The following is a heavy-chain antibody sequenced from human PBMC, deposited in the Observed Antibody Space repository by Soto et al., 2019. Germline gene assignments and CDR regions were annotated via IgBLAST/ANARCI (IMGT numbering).Heavy chain of an antibody. D-gene: IGHD4-17*01. CDR1: DDSISSSSYY. CDR2: MYYSGRT. V-gene: IGHV4-39*01. Sequence: SETLSLTCMVSDDSISSSSYYWAWVRQHPGKGLEWIGSMYYSGRTYYTPSLKSRVTISIDTSKKQFSLQLSSVTAADTAVYYCARWSPNSSYGGWVGHWRQGTVVGVSS. CDR3: ARWSPNSSYGGWVGH. J-gene: IGHJ4*02.